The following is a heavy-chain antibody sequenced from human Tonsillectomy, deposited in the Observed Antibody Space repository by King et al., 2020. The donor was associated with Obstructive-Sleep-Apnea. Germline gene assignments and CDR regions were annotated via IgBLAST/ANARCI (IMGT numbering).Heavy chain of an antibody. CDR1: GGSITSYY. V-gene: IGHV4-59*01. CDR2: IYYTGSA. J-gene: IGHJ4*02. Sequence: HVQLQESGPGLVKPSETLSLTCTVSGGSITSYYWSWIRQPPGKGLEWIGYIYYTGSANYNPSLKRRVTISVDTSMNQFSLRLSSVTAADTAVFYCAREWLGVDYWGQGTLVTVSS. D-gene: IGHD6-19*01. CDR3: AREWLGVDY.